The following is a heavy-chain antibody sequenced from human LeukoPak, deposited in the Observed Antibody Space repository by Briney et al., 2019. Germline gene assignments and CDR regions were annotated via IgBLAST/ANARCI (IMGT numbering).Heavy chain of an antibody. J-gene: IGHJ6*02. D-gene: IGHD3-16*01. CDR2: ISQNGIP. V-gene: IGHV4-59*08. Sequence: SETLPLTCTVSGASIGSYYWSWMRQPPGKGLEWIGFISQNGIPHYTASLKSRVTISRDTSESQVSLILSSVTAADTAVYYCTRHDVVAVMGHGMAVWGQGTTVTVSS. CDR3: TRHDVVAVMGHGMAV. CDR1: GASIGSYY.